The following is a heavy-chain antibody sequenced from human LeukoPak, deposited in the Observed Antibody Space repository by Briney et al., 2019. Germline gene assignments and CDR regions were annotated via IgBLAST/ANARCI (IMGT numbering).Heavy chain of an antibody. J-gene: IGHJ4*02. V-gene: IGHV3-7*05. CDR1: GFSFSGHW. CDR3: AYRNNFEY. D-gene: IGHD1-26*01. Sequence: AGASLRLSCAASGFSFSGHWMNWVRQPPGKGQEWVANIKADGSEKYYVDSVKGRFTISRDDAKRTVDLQMDNLRAEDTAIYYCAYRNNFEYWGQGALVTVSS. CDR2: IKADGSEK.